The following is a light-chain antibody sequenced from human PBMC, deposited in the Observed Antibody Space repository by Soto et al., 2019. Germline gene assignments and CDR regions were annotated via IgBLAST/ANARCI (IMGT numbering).Light chain of an antibody. CDR1: SSDVGGYDY. J-gene: IGLJ2*01. CDR3: SSYAVSDSLV. CDR2: DVN. V-gene: IGLV2-8*01. Sequence: QSALTQPPSASGSPGQSVTISCTGTSSDVGGYDYVSWYQQHPGKVPKLMIYDVNTRPSGVPDRFSGSKSGNTASLTVSGLQTEDEADYYCSSYAVSDSLVFGGGTKLTVL.